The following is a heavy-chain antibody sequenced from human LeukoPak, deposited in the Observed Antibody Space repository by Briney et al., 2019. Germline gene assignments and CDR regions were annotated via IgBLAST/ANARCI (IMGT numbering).Heavy chain of an antibody. V-gene: IGHV3-23*01. D-gene: IGHD2-15*01. CDR3: AKCAHSSCGSCYSCYFDV. J-gene: IGHJ4*02. CDR1: GFTFSSYA. Sequence: GGSLRLSCAASGFTFSSYAMSWVRRAPGEGVEWVSSIRGSGGSTYYADSVEGRLNISRDYSKNTLYLQMNSLSAEDTAVYYCAKCAHSSCGSCYSCYFDVWGQGTLVTVSS. CDR2: IRGSGGST.